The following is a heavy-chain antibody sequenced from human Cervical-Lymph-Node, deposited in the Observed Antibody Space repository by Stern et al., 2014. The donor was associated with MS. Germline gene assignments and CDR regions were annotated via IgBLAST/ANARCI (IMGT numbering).Heavy chain of an antibody. CDR2: ISVSYGST. J-gene: IGHJ4*02. V-gene: IGHV3-23*04. Sequence: QLVESGGTLVQPGGSLRLSCAASGFTFSSYAMSWVRQAPGQGLEWGAVISVSYGSTFYADSVKCRFTISRDNSKNTLFLQMNSLRAEDTAVYYCAKVYGSGPFDYWGQGTLVTVSS. CDR3: AKVYGSGPFDY. D-gene: IGHD6-19*01. CDR1: GFTFSSYA.